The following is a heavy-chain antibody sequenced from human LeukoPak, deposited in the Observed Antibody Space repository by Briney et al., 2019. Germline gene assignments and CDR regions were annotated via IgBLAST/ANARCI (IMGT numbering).Heavy chain of an antibody. V-gene: IGHV4-39*01. Sequence: SETLSLTCTVSGGSISSSIYYCGWIRQPPGKGLEWIGSIYYSGSTYYNPSLKSRVTISVDTSKNQFSLKLSSVTAADTAVYYCARSLRREDYWGQGTLVAVSS. J-gene: IGHJ4*02. CDR3: ARSLRREDY. CDR2: IYYSGST. D-gene: IGHD3-3*01. CDR1: GGSISSSIYY.